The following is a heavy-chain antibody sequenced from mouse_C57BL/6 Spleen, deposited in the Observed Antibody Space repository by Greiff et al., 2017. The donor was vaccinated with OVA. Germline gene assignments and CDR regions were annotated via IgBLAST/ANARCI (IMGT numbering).Heavy chain of an antibody. CDR2: INPNNGGT. CDR3: ARLRLLWSYEKAMDY. J-gene: IGHJ4*01. CDR1: GYTFTDYN. D-gene: IGHD2-1*01. V-gene: IGHV1-18*01. Sequence: EVKLQESGPELVKPGASVKIPCKASGYTFTDYNMDWVKQSHGKSLEWIGDINPNNGGTIYNQKFKGKATLTVDKSSSTAYMELRSLTSEDTAVYYCARLRLLWSYEKAMDYWGQGTSVTVSS.